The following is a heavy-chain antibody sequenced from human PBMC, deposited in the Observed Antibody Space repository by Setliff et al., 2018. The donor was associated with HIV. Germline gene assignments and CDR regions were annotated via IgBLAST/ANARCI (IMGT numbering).Heavy chain of an antibody. D-gene: IGHD5-12*01. J-gene: IGHJ6*03. CDR2: INHNGGT. CDR3: VKGWDDKVSTIWAPYYYYMDV. V-gene: IGHV4-39*07. CDR1: GGSFSSSSYY. Sequence: SETLSLTCTVSGGSFSSSSYYWGWIRQPPGKGLEWIGEINHNGGTNYNPSLKSRVTIRVDTSKNQFSLEVTAVTAADTAVYYCVKGWDDKVSTIWAPYYYYMDVWGKGTTVTVSS.